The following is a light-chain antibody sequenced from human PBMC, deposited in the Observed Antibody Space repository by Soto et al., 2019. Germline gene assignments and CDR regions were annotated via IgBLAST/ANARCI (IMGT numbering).Light chain of an antibody. V-gene: IGLV1-47*01. J-gene: IGLJ2*01. CDR1: SSKIGSDY. Sequence: QSALTQPPSASGTPGQRVTIFCSGSSSKIGSDYVYWYQQLPGTAPKLLIYRNDQRPSGVPDRFSGSKSDTSASLAISGLRSEDEADYYCAMWDDSLSGPYVVFGGGTKVTVL. CDR2: RND. CDR3: AMWDDSLSGPYVV.